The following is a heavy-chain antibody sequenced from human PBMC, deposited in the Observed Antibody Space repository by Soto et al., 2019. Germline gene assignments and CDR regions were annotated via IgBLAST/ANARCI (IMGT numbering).Heavy chain of an antibody. CDR2: INPSGST. D-gene: IGHD3-22*01. J-gene: IGHJ5*02. CDR3: ARVMYSSGYYH. Sequence: SETLCLPCAGSGGFFSGYYWRGSRQPPGKGLEWIGEINPSGSTNYNPSLKSRVTISVDTSKNQFSLKLSSVTAADTAVYYCARVMYSSGYYHWGQGTLVTVSS. CDR1: GGFFSGYY. V-gene: IGHV4-34*01.